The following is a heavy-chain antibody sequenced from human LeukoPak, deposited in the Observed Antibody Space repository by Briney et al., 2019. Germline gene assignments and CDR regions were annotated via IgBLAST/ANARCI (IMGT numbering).Heavy chain of an antibody. Sequence: SETLSLTCTVSGYSISSGYYWGWIRQPPGKGLEWIGSIYHSGSTYYNPSLKSRVTISVDTSKNQFSLKLSSVTAADTAVYYCARDWALYCSSTSCYGGGFDPWGQGTLVTVSS. D-gene: IGHD2-2*01. CDR1: GYSISSGYY. J-gene: IGHJ5*02. V-gene: IGHV4-38-2*02. CDR2: IYHSGST. CDR3: ARDWALYCSSTSCYGGGFDP.